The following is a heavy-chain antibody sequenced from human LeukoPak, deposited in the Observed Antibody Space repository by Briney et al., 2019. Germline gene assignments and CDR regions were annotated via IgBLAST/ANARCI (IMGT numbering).Heavy chain of an antibody. D-gene: IGHD3-22*01. CDR3: ARDDYDSSGYGMNAFDI. Sequence: PGGSLRLSCAASGFTFSSYSMSWVRQAPGKGLEWVSYISSSSSTIYYADSVKGRFTISRDNVKNSLYLQMNSLRDEDTAVYYCARDDYDSSGYGMNAFDIWGQGTMVAVSS. J-gene: IGHJ3*02. V-gene: IGHV3-48*02. CDR1: GFTFSSYS. CDR2: ISSSSSTI.